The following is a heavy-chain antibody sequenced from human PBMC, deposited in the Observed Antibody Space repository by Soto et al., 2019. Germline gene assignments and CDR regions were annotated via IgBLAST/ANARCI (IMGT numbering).Heavy chain of an antibody. Sequence: ETLSLTCAVYGGSFSGYYWSWIRQPPGKGLEWIGEINHSGSTNYNPSLKSRVTISVDTSKNQFSLKLSSVTAADTAVYYCARLYSGYESADYWGQGTLVTVSS. D-gene: IGHD5-12*01. V-gene: IGHV4-34*01. CDR2: INHSGST. J-gene: IGHJ4*02. CDR3: ARLYSGYESADY. CDR1: GGSFSGYY.